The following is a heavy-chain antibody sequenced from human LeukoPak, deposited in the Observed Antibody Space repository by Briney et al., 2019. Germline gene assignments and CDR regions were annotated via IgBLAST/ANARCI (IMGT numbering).Heavy chain of an antibody. CDR2: IYYSGST. D-gene: IGHD6-13*01. CDR3: ASHIAAAGTAFDY. Sequence: SETLSLTCTVSGGSISSYYWSWIRQPPGKGLEWIGYIYYSGSTNYNPSLKSRVTISVDTSKNQCSLKLSSVTAADTAVYYCASHIAAAGTAFDYWGQGTLVTVSS. CDR1: GGSISSYY. V-gene: IGHV4-59*01. J-gene: IGHJ4*02.